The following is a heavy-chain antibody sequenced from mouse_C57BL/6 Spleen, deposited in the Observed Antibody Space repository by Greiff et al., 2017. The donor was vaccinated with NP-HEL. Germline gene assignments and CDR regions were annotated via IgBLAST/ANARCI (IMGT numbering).Heavy chain of an antibody. Sequence: QVQLQQPGAELVMPGASVKLSCKASGYTFTSYWMHWVKQRPGQGLEWIGEIDPSDSYTNYNQKFKGKSTLTVDKSSSTAYMQLSSLTSEDSAVYYCARALYYYGSSYFYFDYWGQGTTLTVSS. CDR3: ARALYYYGSSYFYFDY. CDR1: GYTFTSYW. D-gene: IGHD1-1*01. V-gene: IGHV1-69*01. J-gene: IGHJ2*01. CDR2: IDPSDSYT.